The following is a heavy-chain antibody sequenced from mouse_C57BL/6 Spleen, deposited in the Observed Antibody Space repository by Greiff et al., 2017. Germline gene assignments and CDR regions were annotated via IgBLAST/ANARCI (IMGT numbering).Heavy chain of an antibody. Sequence: EVKVEESGGDLVKPGGSLKLSCAASGFTFSSYGMSWVRQTPDKRLEWVATISSGGSYTYYPDSVKGRFTITRDNAKNTLYLQMSSLKSEDKAMYYCARQGEIYYGNYFDYWGQGTTLTVSS. V-gene: IGHV5-6*02. CDR2: ISSGGSYT. CDR3: ARQGEIYYGNYFDY. J-gene: IGHJ2*01. CDR1: GFTFSSYG. D-gene: IGHD2-1*01.